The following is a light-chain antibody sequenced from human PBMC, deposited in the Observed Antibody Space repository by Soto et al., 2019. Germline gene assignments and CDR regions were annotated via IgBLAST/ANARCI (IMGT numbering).Light chain of an antibody. J-gene: IGLJ2*01. CDR3: QTWGSGIHVV. Sequence: QLVLTQSPSASASLGASVKLTCTLSSGHSSYAIAWHQQQPEKGPRYLMKLNSDGSHSKGDGIPDRFSGSSSGAERYLTIXXXXXXXXXDYYCQTWGSGIHVVFGGGTKLTV. CDR2: LNSDGSH. V-gene: IGLV4-69*01. CDR1: SGHSSYA.